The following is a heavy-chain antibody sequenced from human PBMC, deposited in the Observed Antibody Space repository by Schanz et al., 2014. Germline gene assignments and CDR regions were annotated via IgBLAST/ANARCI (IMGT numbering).Heavy chain of an antibody. CDR1: GSINSYY. Sequence: QVQLQESGPGLVKPSETLSLNCRISGSINSYYWSWIRQPPGKGLEWIGYISYSGSTNYNPSLRSRVTMSLDRSRNQFSLNLRTVTAADTAIYYCARRIAARSGVGYDYHYGMDVWGQGTTVIVSS. CDR2: ISYSGST. V-gene: IGHV4-59*01. CDR3: ARRIAARSGVGYDYHYGMDV. J-gene: IGHJ6*02. D-gene: IGHD6-6*01.